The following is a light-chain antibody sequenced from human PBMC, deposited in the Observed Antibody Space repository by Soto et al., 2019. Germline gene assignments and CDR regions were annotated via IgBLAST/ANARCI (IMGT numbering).Light chain of an antibody. Sequence: DIQMTQSPSSVSASVGDGVTITCRASQGISTSLGWYQQKPGKAPKLLIYAASSLQSGVPSRFSGTGSGTDFTLTISSLQPEDFATYFCQQGSSFPLTFGGGTKVDIK. CDR3: QQGSSFPLT. CDR2: AAS. CDR1: QGISTS. V-gene: IGKV1D-12*01. J-gene: IGKJ4*01.